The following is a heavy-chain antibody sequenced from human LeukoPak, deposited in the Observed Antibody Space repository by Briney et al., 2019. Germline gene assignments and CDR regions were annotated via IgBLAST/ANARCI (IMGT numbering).Heavy chain of an antibody. Sequence: PGGSLRLSCAASGFTFSSYSMNWVRQAPGKGLEWVSSISSSSSYIYYADSVKGRFTISRDNAKNSLYLQMNSLRAEDTAVYYCARLVVVVNHYCFDYWGQGTLVTVSS. V-gene: IGHV3-21*01. J-gene: IGHJ4*02. D-gene: IGHD2-15*01. CDR3: ARLVVVVNHYCFDY. CDR1: GFTFSSYS. CDR2: ISSSSSYI.